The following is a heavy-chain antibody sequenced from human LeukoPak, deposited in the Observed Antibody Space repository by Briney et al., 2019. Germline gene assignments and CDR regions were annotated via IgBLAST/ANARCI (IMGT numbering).Heavy chain of an antibody. CDR1: GYTFTNYD. D-gene: IGHD3-10*01. Sequence: GASVKVSCKASGYTFTNYDINWVRQATGQGLEWMGWLNPHSGNTGYAQKFQGRVTMTRNTSISTAYMELNSLRSDDTAVYYCARRIISDYWGQGSLVTVSS. CDR3: ARRIISDY. J-gene: IGHJ4*02. V-gene: IGHV1-8*01. CDR2: LNPHSGNT.